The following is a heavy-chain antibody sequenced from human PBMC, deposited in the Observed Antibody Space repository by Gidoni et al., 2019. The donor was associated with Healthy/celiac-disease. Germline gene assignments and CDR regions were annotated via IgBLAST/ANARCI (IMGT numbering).Heavy chain of an antibody. CDR2: IYSGGST. D-gene: IGHD2-2*01. CDR1: GFTVSSNY. J-gene: IGHJ5*02. V-gene: IGHV3-53*02. CDR3: ARARSTGWFDP. Sequence: EVQLVETGGGLIQPGGSLQLSCAASGFTVSSNYMSWVRQAPGKGLEWVSVIYSGGSTYYADSVKGRFTISRDNSKNTLYLQMNSLRAEDTAVYYCARARSTGWFDPWGQGTLVTVSS.